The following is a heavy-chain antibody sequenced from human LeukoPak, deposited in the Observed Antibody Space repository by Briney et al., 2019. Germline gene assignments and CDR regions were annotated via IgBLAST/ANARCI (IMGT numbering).Heavy chain of an antibody. CDR1: GDSMSSYY. J-gene: IGHJ5*02. CDR2: IYSSGST. D-gene: IGHD3-10*01. V-gene: IGHV4-4*09. Sequence: SETLSLTCTVSGDSMSSYYWNWIRQTPGEGLEWIDYIYSSGSTNYNPSLKSRVTISVDTSKNQFSLKLSSVTAADTAMYYCARSPYGSTYYRNNWFDPWGQGTLVTVSS. CDR3: ARSPYGSTYYRNNWFDP.